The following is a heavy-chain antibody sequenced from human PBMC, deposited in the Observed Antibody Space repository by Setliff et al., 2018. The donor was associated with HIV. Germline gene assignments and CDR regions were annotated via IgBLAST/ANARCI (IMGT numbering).Heavy chain of an antibody. V-gene: IGHV4-31*03. J-gene: IGHJ6*03. CDR2: VYYTGKT. CDR1: GVSIVSGGFY. CDR3: ARARRDSYDRGRRNHYYIDV. D-gene: IGHD3-22*01. Sequence: PSETLSLTCSVSGVSIVSGGFYFSWIRQHPGKGLEWLGTVYYTGKTYYNPSLQSRLTMSADTSKNQLYLKMNSVTAADTAVYYCARARRDSYDRGRRNHYYIDVWGKGTTVTVS.